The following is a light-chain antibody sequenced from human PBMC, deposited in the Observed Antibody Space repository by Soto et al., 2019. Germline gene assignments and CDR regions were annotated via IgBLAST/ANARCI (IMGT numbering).Light chain of an antibody. CDR3: KQTGQSWT. CDR2: LGS. Sequence: MVVPRSPCSLPSSPGGLASISCRSSQRLLHSNGNNFFEWHLQKPAQSPLLLIYLGSNRASGVPDRFSGSGSGTDFTLKSSRVEAEYVGVYYRKQTGQSWTFGQGTKV. J-gene: IGKJ1*01. CDR1: QRLLHSNGNNF. V-gene: IGKV2-28*01.